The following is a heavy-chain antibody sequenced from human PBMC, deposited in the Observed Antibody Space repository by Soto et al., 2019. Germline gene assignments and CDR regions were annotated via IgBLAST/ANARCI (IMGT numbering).Heavy chain of an antibody. D-gene: IGHD1-26*01. CDR1: GFTFGYYG. Sequence: QVQLVESGGGVVQPGRSLRLSCAASGFTFGYYGMHWVRQAPGKGLEWVALISYDGSNEYYADSVKGRFTISRDNSKNTLYLQMNSLRAEVTAAYYCSKHENGRSSNIYYYYSMDVWGQGTTVTVYS. CDR3: SKHENGRSSNIYYYYSMDV. CDR2: ISYDGSNE. J-gene: IGHJ6*02. V-gene: IGHV3-30*18.